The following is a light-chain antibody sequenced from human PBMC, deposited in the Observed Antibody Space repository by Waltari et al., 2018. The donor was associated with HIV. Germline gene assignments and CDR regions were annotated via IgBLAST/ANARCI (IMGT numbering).Light chain of an antibody. V-gene: IGLV2-14*01. CDR2: MLS. Sequence: QSALAQPASVSGSPGQSITISCAGAVVDSGPEIYVSWYQQHPRRAPRLIIYMLSRRPSGVSDRFSGSSSGMSATLTISGLQSDDEAHYDCSSYSTITSLFVFGTGTRVTVL. CDR3: SSYSTITSLFV. CDR1: VVDSGPEIY. J-gene: IGLJ1*01.